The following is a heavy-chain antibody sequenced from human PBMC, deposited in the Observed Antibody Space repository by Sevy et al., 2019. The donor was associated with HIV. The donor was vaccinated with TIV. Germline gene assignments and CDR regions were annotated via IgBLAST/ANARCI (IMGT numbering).Heavy chain of an antibody. V-gene: IGHV3-20*04. CDR2: INWNGGST. D-gene: IGHD3-10*01. CDR3: AREWYYYGSGSYWDAFDI. Sequence: GGSLRLSCAASGFTFDDYGMSWVRQAPGKGLEWVSGINWNGGSTGYADSVKGRFTISRDNAKNSLYLQMNSLRAEDTALYYCAREWYYYGSGSYWDAFDIWGQGTMVTVSS. CDR1: GFTFDDYG. J-gene: IGHJ3*02.